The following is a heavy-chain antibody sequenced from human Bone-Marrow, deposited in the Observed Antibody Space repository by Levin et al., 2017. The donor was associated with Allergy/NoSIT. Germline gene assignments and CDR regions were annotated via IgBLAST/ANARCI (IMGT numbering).Heavy chain of an antibody. Sequence: KISCKASGGTFSSYAISWVRQAPGQGLEWMGGIIPIFGTANYAQKFQGRVTITADKSTSTAYMELSSLRSEDTAVYYCARERGRCSGGSCYAEYWYFDLWGRGTLVTVSS. CDR3: ARERGRCSGGSCYAEYWYFDL. CDR2: IIPIFGTA. CDR1: GGTFSSYA. V-gene: IGHV1-69*06. J-gene: IGHJ2*01. D-gene: IGHD2-15*01.